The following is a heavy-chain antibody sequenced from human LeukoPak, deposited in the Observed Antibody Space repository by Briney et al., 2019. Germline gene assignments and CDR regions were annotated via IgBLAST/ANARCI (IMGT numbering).Heavy chain of an antibody. J-gene: IGHJ4*02. CDR1: GGSISSGDYY. D-gene: IGHD6-19*01. CDR3: ARDVAVAGGENFDY. Sequence: NPSQTLSLTCTVSGGSISSGDYYWSWIRQPAGKGLEWIGRIYTSGSTNYNPSLKSRVTISVDTSKNQFSLKLSSVTAADTAVYYCARDVAVAGGENFDYWGQGTLVTVSS. CDR2: IYTSGST. V-gene: IGHV4-61*02.